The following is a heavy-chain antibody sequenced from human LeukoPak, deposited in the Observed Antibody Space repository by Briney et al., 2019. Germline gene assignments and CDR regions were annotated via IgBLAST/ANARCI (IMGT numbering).Heavy chain of an antibody. Sequence: TSGTLSLTCAVSGGSISSSNWWSWVRQPPGKGLEWIGEIYHSGSTNYNPSLKSRVTISVDKSKNQFSLKLSSVTAADTAVYYCARQGGQRPSYYYGMDVWGQGTTVTVSS. V-gene: IGHV4-4*02. CDR2: IYHSGST. J-gene: IGHJ6*02. CDR1: GGSISSSNW. D-gene: IGHD6-25*01. CDR3: ARQGGQRPSYYYGMDV.